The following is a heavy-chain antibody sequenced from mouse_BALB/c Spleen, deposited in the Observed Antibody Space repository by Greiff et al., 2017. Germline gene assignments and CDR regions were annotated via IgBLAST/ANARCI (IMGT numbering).Heavy chain of an antibody. V-gene: IGHV5-9-3*01. CDR3: ARQDGYYKAMDY. Sequence: EVQVVESGGGLVKPGGSLKLSCAASGFTFSSYAMSWVRQTPEKRLEWVATISSGGSYTYYPDSVKGRFTISRDNAKNTLYLQMSSLRSEDTAMYYCARQDGYYKAMDYWGQGTSVTVAS. D-gene: IGHD2-3*01. CDR1: GFTFSSYA. CDR2: ISSGGSYT. J-gene: IGHJ4*01.